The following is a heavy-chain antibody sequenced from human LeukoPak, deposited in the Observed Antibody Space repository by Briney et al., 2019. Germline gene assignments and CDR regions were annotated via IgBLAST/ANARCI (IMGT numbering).Heavy chain of an antibody. Sequence: PVGSLRLSCAASGFTFSSYAMSWVRQAPGKGLGWVSAISGSGGSTYYADSVKGRFTISRDNSKNTLYLQMNSLRAEDTAVYYCAKDPPTDDFLSGSLWGQGTLVTVSS. V-gene: IGHV3-23*01. J-gene: IGHJ4*02. CDR1: GFTFSSYA. D-gene: IGHD3-3*01. CDR2: ISGSGGST. CDR3: AKDPPTDDFLSGSL.